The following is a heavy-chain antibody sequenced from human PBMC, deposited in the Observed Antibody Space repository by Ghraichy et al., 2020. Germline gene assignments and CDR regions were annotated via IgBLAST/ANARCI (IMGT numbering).Heavy chain of an antibody. CDR2: IIPIFGTA. Sequence: SVKVSCKASGGTFSSYAISWVRQAPGQGLEWMGGIIPIFGTANYAQEFQGRVTITADESTSTAYMELSSLRSEDTAVYYCARVGSSQIAAAGQPEYYYYGMDVLGKGTTVTVSS. CDR1: GGTFSSYA. J-gene: IGHJ6*04. D-gene: IGHD6-13*01. CDR3: ARVGSSQIAAAGQPEYYYYGMDV. V-gene: IGHV1-69*13.